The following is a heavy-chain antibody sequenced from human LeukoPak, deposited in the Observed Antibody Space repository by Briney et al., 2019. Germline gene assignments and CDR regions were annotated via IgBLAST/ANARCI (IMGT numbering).Heavy chain of an antibody. CDR1: GGSSSSYY. Sequence: SSDTLSLTCTVSGGSSSSYYWSWIRQPPGKGLEWIGYIYYSGSTNYNPSLKSRVTISVDTSKNQFSLKLSSVTAADTAVYYCASTGVYWYFDLWGRGTLVTVSS. CDR2: IYYSGST. J-gene: IGHJ2*01. V-gene: IGHV4-59*01. D-gene: IGHD4-11*01. CDR3: ASTGVYWYFDL.